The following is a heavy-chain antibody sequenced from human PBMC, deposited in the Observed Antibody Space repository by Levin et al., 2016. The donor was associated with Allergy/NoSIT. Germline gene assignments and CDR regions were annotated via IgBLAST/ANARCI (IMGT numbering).Heavy chain of an antibody. CDR1: GYTFTSKW. Sequence: GESLKISCEGSGYTFTSKWISWVRQMPGRGLEWLGRIDPVDSYTNYSPSFQGRVTISVDTATSTAYLQWGSLQASDSATYYCVRHGSSTDRYYYDYFIDVWGKGTTVTVSS. D-gene: IGHD2-2*01. J-gene: IGHJ6*03. CDR2: IDPVDSYT. V-gene: IGHV5-10-1*01. CDR3: VRHGSSTDRYYYDYFIDV.